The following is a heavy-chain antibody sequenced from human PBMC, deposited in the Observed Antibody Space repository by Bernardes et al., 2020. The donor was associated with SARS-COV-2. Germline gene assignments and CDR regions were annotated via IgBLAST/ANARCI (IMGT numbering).Heavy chain of an antibody. CDR3: TRVGGHGSPYYYAMDV. CDR2: ISGDGSTT. V-gene: IGHV3-74*01. J-gene: IGHJ6*02. D-gene: IGHD3-3*01. CDR1: GVASSNSW. Sequence: GGSLRLSCAVSGVASSNSWTYWVRQAPGKGLVWVSRISGDGSTTNYADFAKGRFTISRDNARNSLYLHMTSLRAEDTGIYYCTRVGGHGSPYYYAMDVWGRGTTVTVSS.